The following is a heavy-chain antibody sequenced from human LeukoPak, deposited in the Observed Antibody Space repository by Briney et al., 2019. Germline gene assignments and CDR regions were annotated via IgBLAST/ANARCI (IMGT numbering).Heavy chain of an antibody. J-gene: IGHJ6*03. CDR1: GGTFSRYA. Sequence: SVKVSCKASGGTFSRYAISWVRQAPGQGLEWMGGIIPIFGTANYAQKFQGRVTITTDESTSTAYMELSSLRSEDTAVYYCASVDTAMVTRYYYYYMDVWGKGTTVTVSS. V-gene: IGHV1-69*05. CDR3: ASVDTAMVTRYYYYYMDV. D-gene: IGHD5-18*01. CDR2: IIPIFGTA.